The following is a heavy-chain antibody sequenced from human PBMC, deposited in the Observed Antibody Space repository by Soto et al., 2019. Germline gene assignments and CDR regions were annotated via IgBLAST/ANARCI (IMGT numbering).Heavy chain of an antibody. CDR1: GYTSTIYG. J-gene: IGHJ4*02. CDR2: ISAYNGNT. V-gene: IGHV1-18*01. D-gene: IGHD3-9*01. CDR3: ARDEYDILTGQFDY. Sequence: ASVKVSCKASGYTSTIYGISWVRQAPGQGLEWMGWISAYNGNTNYAQKLQGRVTMTTDTSTSTAYMELRSLRSDDTAVYYCARDEYDILTGQFDYWGQGTLVTVSS.